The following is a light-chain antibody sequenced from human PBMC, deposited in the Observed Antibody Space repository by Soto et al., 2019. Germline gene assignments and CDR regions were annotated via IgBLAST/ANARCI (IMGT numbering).Light chain of an antibody. CDR2: SND. V-gene: IGLV1-44*01. CDR3: AAWDDSLNAV. Sequence: QSVLTQPPSASGTPGQRVTISCSASSSNIGSYTVNWYQQLPGTAPKLLIYSNDQRPSGVPDRFSGSKSGTSASLAISGLQSEDEADYYCAAWDDSLNAVFGGGTKVTVL. CDR1: SSNIGSYT. J-gene: IGLJ2*01.